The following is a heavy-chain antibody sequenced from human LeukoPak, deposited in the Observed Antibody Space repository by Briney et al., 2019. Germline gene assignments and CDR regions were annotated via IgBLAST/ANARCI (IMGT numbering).Heavy chain of an antibody. Sequence: PSETLSPTCAVYGGSFSGYYWSWIRQPPGKGPEWIGEINHSGSTNYNPSLKSRVTISVDTSKNQFSLKLSSVTAADTAVYYCARLKYYYGSGSLQYGLDYWGQGTLVTVSS. J-gene: IGHJ4*02. V-gene: IGHV4-34*01. CDR3: ARLKYYYGSGSLQYGLDY. CDR1: GGSFSGYY. CDR2: INHSGST. D-gene: IGHD3-10*01.